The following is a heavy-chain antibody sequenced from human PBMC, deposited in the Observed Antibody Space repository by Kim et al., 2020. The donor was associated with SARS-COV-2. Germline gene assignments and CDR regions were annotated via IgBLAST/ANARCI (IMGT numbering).Heavy chain of an antibody. CDR3: ARALDIVVVRAAVPNWFCT. V-gene: IGHV4-61*01. Sequence: SETLSLTCTVSGGYVSSGSYYWSWIRQPPGKGLEWLGYIYYSGSTNYNPSLKSRVTISVDTSKTQFSLKLSPVTAADTAVYYCARALDIVVVRAAVPNWFCTWGQRTLVTVSS. CDR1: GGYVSSGSYY. D-gene: IGHD2-2*03. J-gene: IGHJ5*02. CDR2: IYYSGST.